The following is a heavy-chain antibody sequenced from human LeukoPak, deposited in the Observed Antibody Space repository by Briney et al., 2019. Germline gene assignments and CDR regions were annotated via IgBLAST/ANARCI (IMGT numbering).Heavy chain of an antibody. V-gene: IGHV1-69*05. Sequence: GASVKVSCKASGGTFSSYAISWVRQPPGQGLEWMGGIIPIFGTANYAQKFQGRATITTDESTSTAYMELSSLRSEDTAVYYCASYPRGKIAVFDPWGQGTLVTVSS. CDR1: GGTFSSYA. CDR2: IIPIFGTA. D-gene: IGHD6-19*01. CDR3: ASYPRGKIAVFDP. J-gene: IGHJ5*02.